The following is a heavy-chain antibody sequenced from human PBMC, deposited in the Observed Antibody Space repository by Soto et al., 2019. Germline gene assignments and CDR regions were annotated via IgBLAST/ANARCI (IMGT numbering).Heavy chain of an antibody. D-gene: IGHD3-22*01. J-gene: IGHJ4*02. Sequence: QVQLVESGGGVVQPGRSLRLSCAASGFTFSSYGMHWVRQAPGKGLEWVSVIWYDGSNKYYADSVKGRFTISRDNSKNTRYLQMNSLRAEDTAVYHCARGSGGYYYVLDYWGQGTLVTVSS. CDR1: GFTFSSYG. CDR2: IWYDGSNK. CDR3: ARGSGGYYYVLDY. V-gene: IGHV3-33*01.